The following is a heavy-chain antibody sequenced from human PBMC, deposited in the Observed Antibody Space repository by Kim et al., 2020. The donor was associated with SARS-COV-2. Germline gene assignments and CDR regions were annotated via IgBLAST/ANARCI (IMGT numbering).Heavy chain of an antibody. J-gene: IGHJ5*02. CDR3: AKDGVGAPRNWFDP. V-gene: IGHV3-23*01. D-gene: IGHD1-26*01. Sequence: ADSVKGRLPISRDNSKNTLYLQMNSLRAEDTAVYYCAKDGVGAPRNWFDPWGQGTLVTVSS.